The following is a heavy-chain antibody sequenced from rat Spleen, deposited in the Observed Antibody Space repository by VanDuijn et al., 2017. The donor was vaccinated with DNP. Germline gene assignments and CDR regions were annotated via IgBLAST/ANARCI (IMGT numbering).Heavy chain of an antibody. V-gene: IGHV4-2*01. CDR1: GFNFNDYW. J-gene: IGHJ3*01. CDR3: VTSPGPNWFAH. CDR2: INEAGSTI. D-gene: IGHD1-4*01. Sequence: EVKLVGSGGGLVQPGRSLKLSCAASGFNFNDYWMGWVRQAPGKGLEWIGEINEAGSTINYTPSLKDKFTISRDNAQNTLYLQMDSLRSEDTATYYCVTSPGPNWFAHWGQGTLVTVSS.